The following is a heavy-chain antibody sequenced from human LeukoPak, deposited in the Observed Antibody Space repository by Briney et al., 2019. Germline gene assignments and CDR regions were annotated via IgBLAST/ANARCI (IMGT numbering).Heavy chain of an antibody. CDR1: GFTFSSYA. CDR3: VRWSTSFDL. V-gene: IGHV3-7*01. Sequence: PGRSLRLSCAASGFTFSSYAMHWVRQAPGMGLAWVANIKQDGSEKYYVDSVTGRFTISRDNAKNSLFLQMDSLRVEDTAVYYCVRWSTSFDLWGQGTLVTVSS. J-gene: IGHJ4*02. CDR2: IKQDGSEK.